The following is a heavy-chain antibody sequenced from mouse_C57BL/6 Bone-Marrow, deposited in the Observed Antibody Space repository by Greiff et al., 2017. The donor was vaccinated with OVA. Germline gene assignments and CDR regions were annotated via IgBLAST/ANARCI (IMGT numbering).Heavy chain of an antibody. CDR1: GYTFTSYW. CDR2: IYPGNSDT. CDR3: TRKPNDGGSYGYFDV. J-gene: IGHJ1*03. Sequence: VQLQQSGTVLVRPGASVKMSCKTSGYTFTSYWMHWVKQRPGQGLEWIGAIYPGNSDTSYNQKFKGKAKLTAVTSASTAYMELSSLTNEDSAVYYCTRKPNDGGSYGYFDVWGTGTTVTVSS. V-gene: IGHV1-5*01. D-gene: IGHD1-1*02.